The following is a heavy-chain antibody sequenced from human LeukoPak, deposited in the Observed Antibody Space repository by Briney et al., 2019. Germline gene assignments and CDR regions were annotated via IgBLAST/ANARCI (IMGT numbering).Heavy chain of an antibody. Sequence: ASVKVSCKASGGTFSSYAISWVRQAPGQGLEWMGGIIPIFGTANYAQKFQGRVTITADESTSTAYMELSSLRSEDTAVYYCASSVVPAATVPFDYWGQGTLVTVSS. CDR2: IIPIFGTA. CDR1: GGTFSSYA. V-gene: IGHV1-69*13. D-gene: IGHD2-2*01. J-gene: IGHJ4*02. CDR3: ASSVVPAATVPFDY.